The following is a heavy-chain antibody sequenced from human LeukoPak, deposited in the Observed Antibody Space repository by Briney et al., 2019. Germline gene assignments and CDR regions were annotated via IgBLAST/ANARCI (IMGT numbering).Heavy chain of an antibody. D-gene: IGHD3-22*01. CDR3: ARARRPQYYYDSSGYYYYFDY. Sequence: GGSLRLSCAASGFTFDDYGMSWVRQAPGKGLELVSGINWNGGSTGYADSVKGRFTISRDNAKNSLYLQMNSLRAEDTALCYCARARRPQYYYDSSGYYYYFDYWGQGTLVTVSS. J-gene: IGHJ4*02. V-gene: IGHV3-20*04. CDR1: GFTFDDYG. CDR2: INWNGGST.